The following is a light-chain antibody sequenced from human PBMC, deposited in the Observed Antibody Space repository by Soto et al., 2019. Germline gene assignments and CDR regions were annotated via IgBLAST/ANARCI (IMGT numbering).Light chain of an antibody. J-gene: IGKJ1*01. Sequence: EVVMTQSPAILSVSPGARATLSCRASQSVGINVAWYQQKPGQAPRVLSYGASTRATGSPDRFSASGSATEFTLTISSLMSEDFAVYYCQQYNDWPRTFGQGTKVDIK. CDR3: QQYNDWPRT. CDR2: GAS. V-gene: IGKV3-15*01. CDR1: QSVGIN.